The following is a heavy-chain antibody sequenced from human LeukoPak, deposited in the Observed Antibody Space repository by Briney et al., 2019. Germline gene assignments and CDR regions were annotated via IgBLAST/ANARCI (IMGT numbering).Heavy chain of an antibody. J-gene: IGHJ3*02. D-gene: IGHD3-10*01. V-gene: IGHV4-39*07. CDR3: ARGGFGDCNAFDI. Sequence: SETLSLTCTVSGGSISSSSYYWGWIRQPPGKGLEWIGSIYYSGSTYYNPSLKSRVTISVDTSKNQFSLKLSSVTAADTAVYYCARGGFGDCNAFDIWAKGQWSPSLQ. CDR1: GGSISSSSYY. CDR2: IYYSGST.